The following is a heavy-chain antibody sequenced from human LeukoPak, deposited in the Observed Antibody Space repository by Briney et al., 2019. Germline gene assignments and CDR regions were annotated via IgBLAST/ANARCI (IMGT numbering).Heavy chain of an antibody. CDR1: GGSFSGYY. Sequence: SETLSLTCAVSGGSFSGYYWSWIRQPPGKGLEWIGEIKHSGSTNYNPSLKSRVTISVDTSKNQFSLKLSSVTAADTAVYYCARGHIVATDDAFDIWGQGTMVTVSS. CDR2: IKHSGST. CDR3: ARGHIVATDDAFDI. D-gene: IGHD5-12*01. J-gene: IGHJ3*02. V-gene: IGHV4-34*01.